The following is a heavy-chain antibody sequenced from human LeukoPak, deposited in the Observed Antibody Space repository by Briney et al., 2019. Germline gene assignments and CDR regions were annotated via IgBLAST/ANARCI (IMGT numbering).Heavy chain of an antibody. CDR2: ISGSGGST. CDR3: ARHTYVDY. V-gene: IGHV3-23*01. Sequence: PGGSLRLSCAASGFTFSSYAMSWVRQAPGKGLEWVSAISGSGGSTYHADSVKGRFTISRDNSNNALYLQMDSLKASDTAMYYCARHTYVDYWGQGTLVTVSS. CDR1: GFTFSSYA. J-gene: IGHJ4*02. D-gene: IGHD5-18*01.